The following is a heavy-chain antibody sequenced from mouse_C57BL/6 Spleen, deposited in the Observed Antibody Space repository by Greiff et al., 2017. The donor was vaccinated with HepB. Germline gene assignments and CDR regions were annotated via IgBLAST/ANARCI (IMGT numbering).Heavy chain of an antibody. V-gene: IGHV3-1*01. CDR1: GYSITSGYD. D-gene: IGHD1-1*01. J-gene: IGHJ3*01. CDR3: ARGGYGRAFAY. CDR2: ISYSGST. Sequence: DVKLVESGPGMVKPSQSLSLTCTVTGYSITSGYDWHWIRHFPGNKLEWMGYISYSGSTNYNPSLKSRISITHDTSKNHFFLKLNSVTTEDTATYYCARGGYGRAFAYWGQGTLVTVSA.